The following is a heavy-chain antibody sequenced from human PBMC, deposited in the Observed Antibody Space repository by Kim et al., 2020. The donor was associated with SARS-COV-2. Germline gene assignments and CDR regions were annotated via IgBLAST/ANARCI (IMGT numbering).Heavy chain of an antibody. Sequence: GGSLRLSCAASGFTFSSYSMNWVRQAPGKGLEWVSSISSRSSYIYYADSVKGRFTISRDNGKNSLYLQMNRLRAEDTAVYYCAPGRADTYYYYYYGMDVWGQRTTVTVSS. CDR3: APGRADTYYYYYYGMDV. CDR1: GFTFSSYS. V-gene: IGHV3-21*01. J-gene: IGHJ6*02. CDR2: ISSRSSYI. D-gene: IGHD3-10*01.